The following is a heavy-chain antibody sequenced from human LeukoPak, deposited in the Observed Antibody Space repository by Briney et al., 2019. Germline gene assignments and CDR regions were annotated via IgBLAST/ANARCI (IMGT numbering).Heavy chain of an antibody. CDR2: ISSSSSYI. V-gene: IGHV3-21*01. CDR1: GFTFSSYS. CDR3: ARRSSGQWLDFDY. Sequence: KPGGSLRLSCAASGFTFSSYSMNWVRQAPGKGLEWVSSISSSSSYIYYADSVKGRFTISRDNAKNSLYLQMNSLRAEDTAVYYCARRSSGQWLDFDYWGQGTQVTVSS. J-gene: IGHJ4*02. D-gene: IGHD6-19*01.